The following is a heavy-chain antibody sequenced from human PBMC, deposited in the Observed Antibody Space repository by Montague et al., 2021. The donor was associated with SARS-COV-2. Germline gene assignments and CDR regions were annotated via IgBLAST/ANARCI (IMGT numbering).Heavy chain of an antibody. CDR3: ARGLQRVVPGVLGVGPYYYCDCMDV. Sequence: SETLSLTCAVYGGSFSGYYWSWIRQPPGKGLEWIGEINHSGSTKYNPSLKSRVTISVDTYKNQFSLKLSSMTAADTAVYYCARGLQRVVPGVLGVGPYYYCDCMDVWGKGTTVTVSS. J-gene: IGHJ6*03. CDR2: INHSGST. CDR1: GGSFSGYY. D-gene: IGHD2-2*01. V-gene: IGHV4-34*01.